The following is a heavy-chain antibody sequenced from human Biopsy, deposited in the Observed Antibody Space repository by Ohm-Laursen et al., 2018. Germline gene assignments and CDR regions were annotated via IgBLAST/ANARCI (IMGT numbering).Heavy chain of an antibody. D-gene: IGHD6-25*01. V-gene: IGHV3-33*01. CDR2: IWYDGSRQ. CDR3: ARDGAAGYGLDV. CDR1: GFTFSSYG. Sequence: SLRLSCAASGFTFSSYGMHWVRQAPGKGLEWVAVIWYDGSRQYYADSVKGRFTISRDNSKNTLYLQMNSMRAEDTAVYYCARDGAAGYGLDVWGQGTTVTVSS. J-gene: IGHJ6*02.